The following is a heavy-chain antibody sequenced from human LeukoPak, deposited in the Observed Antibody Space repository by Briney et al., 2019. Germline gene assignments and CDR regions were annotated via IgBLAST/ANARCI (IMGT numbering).Heavy chain of an antibody. V-gene: IGHV4-59*12. CDR2: IYYSGST. Sequence: SETLSLTCTVSGGSISSYYWSWIRQPPGKGLEWIGYIYYSGSTNYNPSLKSRVTISVDTSKNQFSLKLSSVTAADTAVYYCASYSSSWFDAFDIWGQGTMVTVSS. CDR3: ASYSSSWFDAFDI. J-gene: IGHJ3*02. CDR1: GGSISSYY. D-gene: IGHD6-13*01.